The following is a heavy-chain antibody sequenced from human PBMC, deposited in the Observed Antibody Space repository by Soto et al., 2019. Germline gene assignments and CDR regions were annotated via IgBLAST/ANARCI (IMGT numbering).Heavy chain of an antibody. D-gene: IGHD6-13*01. J-gene: IGHJ6*02. CDR1: GFTFSTYS. CDR3: ARAIRQQLVQWNYGMEV. Sequence: EVQLVESGGGLVKPGGSLRLSCAASGFTFSTYSMNWVRQAPGKGLEWVSSITTGSSYIYYADSVKGRFTISRDNAKNSLYLQMNRLRVEDTAVYYCARAIRQQLVQWNYGMEVWGQGTTVTVSS. V-gene: IGHV3-21*01. CDR2: ITTGSSYI.